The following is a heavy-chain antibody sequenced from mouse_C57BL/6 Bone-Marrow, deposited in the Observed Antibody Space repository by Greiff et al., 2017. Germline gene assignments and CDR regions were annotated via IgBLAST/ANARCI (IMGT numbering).Heavy chain of an antibody. Sequence: QVQLQQPGAELVMPGASVKLSCKASGYTFTSYWMHWVKQRPGQGLEWIGEIDPSDSYTNYNQKFKGKSTLTVDKSSSTAYMQLSSLTSEDSAVYYCAREGYSGGFDYWGQGTTLTVSA. J-gene: IGHJ2*01. CDR3: AREGYSGGFDY. CDR1: GYTFTSYW. CDR2: IDPSDSYT. D-gene: IGHD2-12*01. V-gene: IGHV1-69*01.